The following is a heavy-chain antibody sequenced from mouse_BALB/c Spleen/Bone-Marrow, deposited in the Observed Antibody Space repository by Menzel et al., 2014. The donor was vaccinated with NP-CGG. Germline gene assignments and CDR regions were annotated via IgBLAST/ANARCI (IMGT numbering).Heavy chain of an antibody. CDR2: INPYNGDT. V-gene: IGHV1-20*02. Sequence: EVQVVESGPELVKPGASVKISCKASGYSFTGYFMNWVMQSHGKSLEWIGRINPYNGDTFYNQKFKGKATLTVDKSSSTAHMELRSLASEDSAVYYCARSGDYDGFVYWGQGTLVTVSA. J-gene: IGHJ3*01. D-gene: IGHD2-4*01. CDR1: GYSFTGYF. CDR3: ARSGDYDGFVY.